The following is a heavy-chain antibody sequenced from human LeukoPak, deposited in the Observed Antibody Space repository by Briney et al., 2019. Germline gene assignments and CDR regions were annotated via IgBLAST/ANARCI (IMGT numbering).Heavy chain of an antibody. CDR3: ARARAAAGTNWFDP. CDR1: GGSISSSSYY. D-gene: IGHD6-13*01. J-gene: IGHJ5*02. Sequence: SETLSLTCTVSGGSISSSSYYWGWIRQPPGKGLEWIGYIYYSGSTNYNPSLKSRVTISVDTSKNQFSLKLSSVTAADTAVYYCARARAAAGTNWFDPWGQGTLVTVSS. V-gene: IGHV4-61*05. CDR2: IYYSGST.